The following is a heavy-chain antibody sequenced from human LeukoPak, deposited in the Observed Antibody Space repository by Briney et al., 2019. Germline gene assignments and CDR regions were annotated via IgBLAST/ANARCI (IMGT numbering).Heavy chain of an antibody. CDR3: ARDFGDYRADY. CDR2: IHYSGNT. V-gene: IGHV4-39*01. Sequence: SETLSLTCTVSGGSINSDYYWGWIRQPPGKELEWIGTIHYSGNTYYNPSLMSRVAISADTSKNQFSLRLSSVTAADTAVYYCARDFGDYRADYWGQGTLVIVSS. D-gene: IGHD4-17*01. J-gene: IGHJ4*02. CDR1: GGSINSDYY.